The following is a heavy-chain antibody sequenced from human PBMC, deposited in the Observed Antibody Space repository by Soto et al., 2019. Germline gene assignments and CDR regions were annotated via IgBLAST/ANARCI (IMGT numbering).Heavy chain of an antibody. V-gene: IGHV6-1*01. CDR1: GDSVSGNSAG. D-gene: IGHD1-1*01. CDR2: TYYRSKWYF. Sequence: SQTLSLTCANSGDSVSGNSAGWNWIRQTPSRGFEWLGRTYYRSKWYFNYAVSVESRITINPDTSKNQFSLQLSSVTPDDTAVYYCARGSWDDVSGHYYMDVWGKGTTVTVSS. CDR3: ARGSWDDVSGHYYMDV. J-gene: IGHJ6*03.